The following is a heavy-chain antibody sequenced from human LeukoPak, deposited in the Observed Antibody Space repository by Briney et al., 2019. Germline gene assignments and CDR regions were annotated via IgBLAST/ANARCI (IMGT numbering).Heavy chain of an antibody. D-gene: IGHD3-10*01. J-gene: IGHJ4*02. Sequence: PSETLSLTCAVSGGSISSDNWWGWVRQPPGKGLEWIGDMYHSGSTKYNPSLKSRVTISVDKSKNQFSLKLSSVTAADTAVYYCATDNSYGSGSYYTWGQGTLVTVSS. CDR1: GGSISSDNW. CDR2: MYHSGST. V-gene: IGHV4-4*02. CDR3: ATDNSYGSGSYYT.